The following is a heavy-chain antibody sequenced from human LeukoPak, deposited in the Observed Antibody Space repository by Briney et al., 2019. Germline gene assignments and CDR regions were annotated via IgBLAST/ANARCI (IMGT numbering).Heavy chain of an antibody. CDR3: ARDEFWSGYNTGDAFDI. V-gene: IGHV4-4*07. CDR2: IHTRGNT. Sequence: SSETLSLACTAFGGSISFYYWSWIRQTAGKGLEWIGRIHTRGNTNYNPFLKSRVTMSVDTSKNQFSLKLSSVTAADTAVYYCARDEFWSGYNTGDAFDIWGQGTMVTVSS. CDR1: GGSISFYY. J-gene: IGHJ3*02. D-gene: IGHD3-3*01.